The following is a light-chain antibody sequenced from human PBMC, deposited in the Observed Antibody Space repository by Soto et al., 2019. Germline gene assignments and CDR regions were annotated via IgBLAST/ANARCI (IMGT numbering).Light chain of an antibody. V-gene: IGKV3-20*01. Sequence: EIVLTQSPGTLSLSPGERATLSCRASQSVSSSYLAWYQKKPGQAPRLLIYGASSRATGIPDRFSGSGSGTDFTLTISRMEPEDCAVYYCQQYDSSPVTFGGGTKVEIK. CDR1: QSVSSSY. J-gene: IGKJ4*01. CDR3: QQYDSSPVT. CDR2: GAS.